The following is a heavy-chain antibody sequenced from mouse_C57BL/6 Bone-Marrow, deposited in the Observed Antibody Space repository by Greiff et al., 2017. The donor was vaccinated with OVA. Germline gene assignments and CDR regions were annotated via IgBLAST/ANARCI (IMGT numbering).Heavy chain of an antibody. Sequence: QVQLQQPGAELVKPGASVKLSCKASGYTFTSYWMHWVKQRPGQGLEWIGMIHPNSGSTNYNEKFKSKATLTVEKSSSTAYMQLSSLTSEDSAVYYCARRGYYYGSSYRYYFDYWGQGTTLTVSS. J-gene: IGHJ2*01. CDR3: ARRGYYYGSSYRYYFDY. D-gene: IGHD1-1*01. V-gene: IGHV1-64*01. CDR1: GYTFTSYW. CDR2: IHPNSGST.